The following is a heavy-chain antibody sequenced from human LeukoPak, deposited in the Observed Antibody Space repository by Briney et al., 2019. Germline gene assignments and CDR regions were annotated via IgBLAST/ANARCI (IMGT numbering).Heavy chain of an antibody. CDR1: GYSISSGCY. D-gene: IGHD2-2*01. CDR3: AIGGYCSSTSCYEGFDP. V-gene: IGHV4-38-2*01. CDR2: IYHSGST. J-gene: IGHJ5*02. Sequence: SETLSLTCAVSGYSISSGCYWGWIRQPPGKGLEWIGGIYHSGSTYYNPSLKSRVTISVDTSKNQFSLKLSSATAADTAVYYCAIGGYCSSTSCYEGFDPWGQGTLVTVSS.